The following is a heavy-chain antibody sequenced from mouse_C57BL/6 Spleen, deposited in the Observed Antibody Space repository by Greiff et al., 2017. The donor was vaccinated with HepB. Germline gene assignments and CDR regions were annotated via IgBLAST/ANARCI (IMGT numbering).Heavy chain of an antibody. D-gene: IGHD1-1*01. Sequence: QVQLKQPGAELVKPGASVKLSCKASGYTFTSYWMHWVKQRPGRGLEWIGRIDPNSGGTKYNEKFKSKATLTVDKPSSTAYMQLSSLTSEDSAVYYCARWDYGSSYGFAYWGQGTLVTVSA. CDR1: GYTFTSYW. CDR2: IDPNSGGT. V-gene: IGHV1-72*01. CDR3: ARWDYGSSYGFAY. J-gene: IGHJ3*01.